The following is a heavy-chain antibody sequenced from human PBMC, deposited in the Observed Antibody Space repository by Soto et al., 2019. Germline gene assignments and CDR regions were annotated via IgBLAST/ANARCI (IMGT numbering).Heavy chain of an antibody. CDR2: LFAGGVT. J-gene: IGHJ4*02. V-gene: IGHV3-53*01. Sequence: GGSLRLSCAASGFAVNSDYMSWVRQAPGKGLEWVSVLFAGGVTHYSDSVKGRFTISRDNSKNTLFLQMNSLRADDTAAYYCVRTSSYWGQGTRVTVSS. D-gene: IGHD2-2*01. CDR1: GFAVNSDY. CDR3: VRTSSY.